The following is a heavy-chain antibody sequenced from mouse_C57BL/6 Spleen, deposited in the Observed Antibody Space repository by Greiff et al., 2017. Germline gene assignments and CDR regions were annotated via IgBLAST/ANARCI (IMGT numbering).Heavy chain of an antibody. CDR3: ARGREIYAMDY. CDR2: INPGSGGT. CDR1: GYAFTNYL. V-gene: IGHV1-54*01. J-gene: IGHJ4*01. Sequence: QVQLQQSGAELVRPGTSVKVSCKASGYAFTNYLIEWVKQRPGQGLEWIGVINPGSGGTNYNEKFKGKATLTADKSSSTAYMQLSSLTSEDSAVYFCARGREIYAMDYWGQGTSVTVSS.